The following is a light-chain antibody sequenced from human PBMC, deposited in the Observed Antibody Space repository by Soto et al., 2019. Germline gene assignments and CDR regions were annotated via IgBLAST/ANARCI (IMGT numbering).Light chain of an antibody. CDR1: NIGSKN. CDR3: QVWDSSTV. Sequence: SYELTQPLSVSXALGQTARIXCGGNNIGSKNVHWYQQKPGQAPVLVIYRDSNRPSGIPERFSGSNSGNTATLTISRAQAGDEADYYCQVWDSSTVFGGGTKVTVL. V-gene: IGLV3-9*01. J-gene: IGLJ2*01. CDR2: RDS.